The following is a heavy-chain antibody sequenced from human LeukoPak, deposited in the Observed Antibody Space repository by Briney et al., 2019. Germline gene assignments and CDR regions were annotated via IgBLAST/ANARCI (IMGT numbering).Heavy chain of an antibody. Sequence: GGSLRLSCAASGFTFSSYSMNWVRQAPGKGLESVSSISSSSSYIYYADSVKGRFTISRDNAKNSLYLQMNSLRAEDTAVYYCARADSWYGDYRGYFDYWGQGTLVTVSS. J-gene: IGHJ4*02. CDR2: ISSSSSYI. D-gene: IGHD4-17*01. CDR3: ARADSWYGDYRGYFDY. V-gene: IGHV3-21*01. CDR1: GFTFSSYS.